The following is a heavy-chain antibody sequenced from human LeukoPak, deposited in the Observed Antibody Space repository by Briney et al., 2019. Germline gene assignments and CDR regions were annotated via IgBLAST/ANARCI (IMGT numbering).Heavy chain of an antibody. CDR2: ISYDGGSE. V-gene: IGHV3-30*18. CDR3: AKQRSGGSGWCMDY. J-gene: IGHJ4*02. CDR1: GFTFSNFG. Sequence: PGGSLRLSCAASGFTFSNFGMHWVRQPPGKGLEWVAVISYDGGSEYYTDSVKGRFTISRDDSKNTLYLQMNSLRAEDTAVYYCAKQRSGGSGWCMDYWGQGTLVTVSS. D-gene: IGHD6-19*01.